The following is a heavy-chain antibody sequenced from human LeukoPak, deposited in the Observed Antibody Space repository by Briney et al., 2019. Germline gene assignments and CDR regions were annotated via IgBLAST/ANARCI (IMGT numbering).Heavy chain of an antibody. CDR2: IYYSGST. CDR3: AREDYYYYYMDV. V-gene: IGHV4-59*01. J-gene: IGHJ6*03. Sequence: SETLSLTCTVSGGSISSYYWSWIRQPPGKGLEWIGYIYYSGSTNYNPSLKNRVTISVDTSKNQFSLKLSSVTAADTAVYYCAREDYYYYYMDVWGKGTTVTISS. CDR1: GGSISSYY.